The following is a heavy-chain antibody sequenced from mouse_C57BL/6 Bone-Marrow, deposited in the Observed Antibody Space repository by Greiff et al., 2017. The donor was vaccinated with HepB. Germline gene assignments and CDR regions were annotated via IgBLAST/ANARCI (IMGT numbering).Heavy chain of an antibody. CDR2: IFPGSGST. Sequence: QVQLKQSGPELVKPGASVKISCKASGYTFTDYYINWVKQRPGQGLEWIGWIFPGSGSTYYNEKFKGKATLTVDKSSSTAYMLLSSLTSEDSAVYFCAPEEDYDAYFDYWGQGTTLTVSS. J-gene: IGHJ2*01. V-gene: IGHV1-75*01. CDR3: APEEDYDAYFDY. CDR1: GYTFTDYY. D-gene: IGHD2-4*01.